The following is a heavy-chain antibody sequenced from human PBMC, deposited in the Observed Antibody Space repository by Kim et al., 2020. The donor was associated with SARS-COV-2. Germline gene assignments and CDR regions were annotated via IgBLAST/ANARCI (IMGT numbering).Heavy chain of an antibody. CDR2: ISGSGGST. Sequence: GGSLRLSCAASGFTFSSYAMSWVRQAPGKGLEWVSAISGSGGSTYYADSVKGRFTISRDNSKNTLYLQMNSLRAEDTAVYYCAKGGPTVTRDYYGMDVWGQGTTVTVSS. V-gene: IGHV3-23*01. D-gene: IGHD4-17*01. CDR1: GFTFSSYA. J-gene: IGHJ6*02. CDR3: AKGGPTVTRDYYGMDV.